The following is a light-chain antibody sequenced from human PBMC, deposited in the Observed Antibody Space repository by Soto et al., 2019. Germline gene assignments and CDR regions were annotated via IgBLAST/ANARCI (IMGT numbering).Light chain of an antibody. CDR3: RQSYSTPRT. Sequence: DIQMTQSPSSLSASVGDRVTITCRASQSIRSYLNWYQQKPGKAPKLLIYAASSLQSGGPSRFSGSGSVTDFTLTISSLQPEDFATYFCRQSYSTPRTFGQGTKVDIK. CDR2: AAS. V-gene: IGKV1-39*01. J-gene: IGKJ1*01. CDR1: QSIRSY.